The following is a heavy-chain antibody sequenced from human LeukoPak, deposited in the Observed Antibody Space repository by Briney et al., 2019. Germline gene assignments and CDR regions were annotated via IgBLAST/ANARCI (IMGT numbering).Heavy chain of an antibody. J-gene: IGHJ4*02. Sequence: GGSLRLSCAASGFTFDDYAMHWVRQAPGKGLEWVSAISGSGGSTYYADSVKGRFTISRDNSKNTLYLQMNSLRAEDTAVYYCAKLYDFWSGYSDYWGQGTLVTVSS. D-gene: IGHD3-3*01. CDR3: AKLYDFWSGYSDY. CDR2: ISGSGGST. V-gene: IGHV3-23*01. CDR1: GFTFDDYA.